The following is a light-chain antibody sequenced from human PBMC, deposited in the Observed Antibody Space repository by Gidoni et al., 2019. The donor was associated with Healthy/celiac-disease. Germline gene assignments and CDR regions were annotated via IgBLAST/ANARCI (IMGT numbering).Light chain of an antibody. V-gene: IGKV4-1*01. CDR1: QSVLYSSNNKNY. Sequence: DIVMTQSPASLAVSLGERATINCKSSQSVLYSSNNKNYLAWYQQKPGQPPQLLIYWASTRESGVPDRFSGSGSGTDFTLTISSLQAEDVAVYYCQQYYSTPQTFGQGTKLEIK. J-gene: IGKJ2*01. CDR2: WAS. CDR3: QQYYSTPQT.